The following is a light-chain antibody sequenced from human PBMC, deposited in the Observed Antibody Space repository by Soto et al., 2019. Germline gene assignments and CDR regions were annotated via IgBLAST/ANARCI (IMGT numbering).Light chain of an antibody. V-gene: IGKV3-20*01. Sequence: EIVLTQSPDTLSLSPGERATLSCRASESVTSSHLAWYQQKRGQAPRLLIYGASSRATDIPDRFSGSGSETDFTLTISRLEPEDCAVYYCQHYGSSSNTFGQGKRLEIK. CDR3: QHYGSSSNT. J-gene: IGKJ5*01. CDR2: GAS. CDR1: ESVTSSH.